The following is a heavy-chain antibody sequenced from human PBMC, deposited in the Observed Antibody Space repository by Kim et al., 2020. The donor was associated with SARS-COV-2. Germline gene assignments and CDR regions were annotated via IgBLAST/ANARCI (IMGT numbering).Heavy chain of an antibody. CDR3: ARDTPPQHHFDY. CDR2: ISYDGSNK. Sequence: GGSMRLSCAASGFTFSSYAMHWVRQAPGKGLEWVAVISYDGSNKYYADSVKGRFTISRDNSKNTLYLQMNSLRAEDTAVYYCARDTPPQHHFDYWGQGTLVTVSS. CDR1: GFTFSSYA. D-gene: IGHD2-15*01. V-gene: IGHV3-30-3*01. J-gene: IGHJ4*02.